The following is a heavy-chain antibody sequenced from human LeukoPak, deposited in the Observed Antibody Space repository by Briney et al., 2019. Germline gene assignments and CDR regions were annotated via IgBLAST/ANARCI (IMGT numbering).Heavy chain of an antibody. CDR3: ATDPYSGSYGGWYFDL. V-gene: IGHV1-24*01. CDR1: GYTLTELS. Sequence: EASVKVSCKVSGYTLTELSMHWVRQAPGKGLEWMGGFDPEDGETIYAQKFQGRVTMTEDTSTDTAYMELSSLRSEDTAVYYCATDPYSGSYGGWYFDLWGRGTLVTVS. J-gene: IGHJ2*01. D-gene: IGHD1-26*01. CDR2: FDPEDGET.